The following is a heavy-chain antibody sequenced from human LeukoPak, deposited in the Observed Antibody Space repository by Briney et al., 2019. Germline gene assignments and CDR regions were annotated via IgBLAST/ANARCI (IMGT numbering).Heavy chain of an antibody. CDR1: GFTFSSYA. J-gene: IGHJ4*02. CDR3: AKAGVYHFDY. CDR2: IRGSGGST. D-gene: IGHD2-8*01. Sequence: GGSLRLSCAASGFTFSSYAMSWVRQAPGKGLEWVSAIRGSGGSTYCADSVKGRFTISRDNSKNTLYLQMNSLRAEDTAVYYCAKAGVYHFDYWGQGTLVTVSS. V-gene: IGHV3-23*01.